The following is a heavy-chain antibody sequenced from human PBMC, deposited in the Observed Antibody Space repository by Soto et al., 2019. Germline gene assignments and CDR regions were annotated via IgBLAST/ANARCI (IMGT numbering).Heavy chain of an antibody. CDR1: GFTFSSYA. Sequence: GGSLRLSXAASGFTFSSYAMSWVRQAPGKGLEWVSAISGSGGSTYYADSVKGRFTISRDNSKNTLYLQMNSLRAEDTAVYYCAKDQYSSGWSPPGYWGQGTLVTVSS. J-gene: IGHJ4*02. CDR2: ISGSGGST. CDR3: AKDQYSSGWSPPGY. V-gene: IGHV3-23*01. D-gene: IGHD6-19*01.